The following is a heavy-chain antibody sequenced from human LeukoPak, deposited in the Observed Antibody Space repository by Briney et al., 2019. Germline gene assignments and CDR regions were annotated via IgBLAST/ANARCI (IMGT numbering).Heavy chain of an antibody. CDR2: ISYDGSSK. CDR3: ARARSSYGYGDAFDI. J-gene: IGHJ3*02. CDR1: AFTFSTYA. Sequence: PGRSLRLSCAASAFTFSTYAMHWVRQAPGKGLEWVAVISYDGSSKYYADSVKGRFTISRDNSKNTLYLQMNSLRAEDTAVYYCARARSSYGYGDAFDIWGQGTMVTVSS. D-gene: IGHD5-18*01. V-gene: IGHV3-30*04.